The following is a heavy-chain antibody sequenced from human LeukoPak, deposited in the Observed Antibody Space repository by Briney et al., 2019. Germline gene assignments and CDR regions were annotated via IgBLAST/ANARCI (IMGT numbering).Heavy chain of an antibody. D-gene: IGHD1-26*01. CDR3: ASGFVREKRRRSIVGATIDY. V-gene: IGHV4-30-4*08. CDR2: IYYSGST. Sequence: SETLSLTCTVSGGSISSGDYYWSWIRQPPGKGLEWIGYIYYSGSTYYNPSLKSRVTISVDTSKNQFSLKLSSVAAADTAVYYCASGFVREKRRRSIVGATIDYWGQGTLVTVSS. CDR1: GGSISSGDYY. J-gene: IGHJ4*02.